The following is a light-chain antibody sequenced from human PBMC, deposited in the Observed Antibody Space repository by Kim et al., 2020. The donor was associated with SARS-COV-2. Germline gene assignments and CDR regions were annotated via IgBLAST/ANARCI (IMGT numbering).Light chain of an antibody. CDR3: HQSSSVPQT. J-gene: IGKJ3*01. CDR2: YSS. V-gene: IGKV6-21*01. Sequence: PKEKGTVTCRAIPSIGNRLHWYQQKPDQSPQLLIKYSSQSFSGVPPRFSGSGSGTDFTLTINSLEAEDAATYYCHQSSSVPQTFGPGTKVDIK. CDR1: PSIGNR.